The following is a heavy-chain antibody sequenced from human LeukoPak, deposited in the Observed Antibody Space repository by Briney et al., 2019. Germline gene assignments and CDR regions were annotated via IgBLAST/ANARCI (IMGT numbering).Heavy chain of an antibody. D-gene: IGHD3-10*01. CDR3: ARDRFGSGSYPDYFDY. J-gene: IGHJ4*02. V-gene: IGHV4-4*07. Sequence: SQTLSLTCTVSGGSISSYYWSWLRQPAGKKLEWIGRIYTSGSTNYNPSLKSRVTMSVDTSKNQFSLKLSSVTAADTAVYYCARDRFGSGSYPDYFDYWGQGTLVIVSS. CDR1: GGSISSYY. CDR2: IYTSGST.